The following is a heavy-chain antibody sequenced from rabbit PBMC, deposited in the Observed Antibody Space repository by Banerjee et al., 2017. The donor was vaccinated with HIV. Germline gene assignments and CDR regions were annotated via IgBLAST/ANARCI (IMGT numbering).Heavy chain of an antibody. D-gene: IGHD1-1*01. CDR3: ARDRYISSSGDHTTPFYFNL. CDR2: IDPVFGST. Sequence: QEQLVESGGGLVQPGGSLKLSCKASGFDFSSYGVSWVRQAPGKGLEWIGYIDPVFGSTAYASWVNGRFTISSHNAQNTLYLQLNSLTAADTATYFCARDRYISSSGDHTTPFYFNLWGPGTLVTVS. CDR1: GFDFSSYG. J-gene: IGHJ4*01. V-gene: IGHV1S47*01.